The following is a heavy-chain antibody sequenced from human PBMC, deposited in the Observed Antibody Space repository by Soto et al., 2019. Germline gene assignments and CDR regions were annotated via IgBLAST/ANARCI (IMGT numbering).Heavy chain of an antibody. D-gene: IGHD2-2*01. CDR2: INPDSGGT. V-gene: IGHV1-2*02. CDR3: AIRTGQLAIISEFDGDWFFEI. J-gene: IGHJ2*01. Sequence: GASVKVSCKASGCTFTDYYIHWVRQAPGQGLEWVGWINPDSGGTNLAQRFQGRVTMTSDTSINTAYMELSSLRSDDTAVYYCAIRTGQLAIISEFDGDWFFEIWGRGTLVTVSS. CDR1: GCTFTDYY.